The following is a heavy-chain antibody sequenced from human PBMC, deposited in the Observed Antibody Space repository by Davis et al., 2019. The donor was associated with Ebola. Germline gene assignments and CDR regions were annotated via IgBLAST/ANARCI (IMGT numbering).Heavy chain of an antibody. Sequence: GGSLRLSCAASGFTFNIFDMHWVRQAPGRGLEWVAFVRSHGSDDHYADSVKGRFTISRDNSKNSLSLQMNSLRAEDTAVYYCARDRLNVVAGVDYWGQGTLVTVSS. V-gene: IGHV3-30*02. CDR3: ARDRLNVVAGVDY. CDR1: GFTFNIFD. CDR2: VRSHGSDD. J-gene: IGHJ4*02. D-gene: IGHD6-19*01.